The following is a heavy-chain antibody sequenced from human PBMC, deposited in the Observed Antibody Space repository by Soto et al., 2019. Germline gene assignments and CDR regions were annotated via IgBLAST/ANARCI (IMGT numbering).Heavy chain of an antibody. CDR1: GYTFTSYG. J-gene: IGHJ4*02. CDR2: ISAYNVNT. V-gene: IGHV1-18*01. CDR3: ASSILVGYGLEGESD. D-gene: IGHD5-18*01. Sequence: QVQLVQSGAEVKKPGASVKVSCKASGYTFTSYGISWVRQAPGQGLEWMGWISAYNVNTNYAQKLQGRVTMTTDTSTSSADMELSSLRSDDTAVYYCASSILVGYGLEGESDWGQGTLVTVSS.